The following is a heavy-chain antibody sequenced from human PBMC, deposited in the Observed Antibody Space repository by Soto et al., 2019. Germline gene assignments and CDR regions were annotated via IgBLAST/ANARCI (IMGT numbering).Heavy chain of an antibody. CDR1: GCTFSRYG. Sequence: GGALRLSCARSGCTFSRYGMQRVRQAPGKGLEWVAVISYDGSNKYYADSVKGRFTISRDNSKNTLYLQMNSLRAEDTAVYYCAPPGSSSNGMDVWGQGTTVTVSS. V-gene: IGHV3-30-3*01. D-gene: IGHD6-6*01. CDR3: APPGSSSNGMDV. J-gene: IGHJ6*02. CDR2: ISYDGSNK.